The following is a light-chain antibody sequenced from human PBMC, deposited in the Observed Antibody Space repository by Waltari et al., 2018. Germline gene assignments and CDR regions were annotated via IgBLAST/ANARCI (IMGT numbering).Light chain of an antibody. CDR1: QSVSNH. Sequence: EIVMTQSPATLSVSPGERATLSCRASQSVSNHLAWYQQRPGQAPRLLIYAASSRAAGVPARFSGSGSGTEFTLTIDSLQSEDFAVYFCQQYNSWPFTFGPGTQVDIK. CDR2: AAS. J-gene: IGKJ3*01. CDR3: QQYNSWPFT. V-gene: IGKV3-15*01.